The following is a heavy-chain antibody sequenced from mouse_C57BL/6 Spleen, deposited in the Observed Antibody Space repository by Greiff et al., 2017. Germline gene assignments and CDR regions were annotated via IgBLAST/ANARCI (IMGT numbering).Heavy chain of an antibody. CDR2: IYPGSGST. CDR1: GYTFTSYW. J-gene: IGHJ1*03. V-gene: IGHV1-55*01. D-gene: IGHD1-1*01. CDR3: ARGTTVVGGYFDV. Sequence: VQLQQPGAELVKPGASVKMSCKASGYTFTSYWITWVKQRPGQGLEWIGDIYPGSGSTNYNEKFKSKATLTVYTSASTAYMQLSSLTSMDSAVYYCARGTTVVGGYFDVWGTGTTVTVSS.